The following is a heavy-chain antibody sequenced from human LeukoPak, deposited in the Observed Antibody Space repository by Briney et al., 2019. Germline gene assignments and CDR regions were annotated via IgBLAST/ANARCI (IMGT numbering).Heavy chain of an antibody. Sequence: GGPLRLSCAASGFTFSTYWMHWVRQAPGKGLVWVSRINSDGSSTRYADSVKGRFTISRDNAKNTLYLQMNSLRAEDTAVYYCARDLRTTGAFDIWGQGTMVTVSS. CDR2: INSDGSST. CDR1: GFTFSTYW. CDR3: ARDLRTTGAFDI. J-gene: IGHJ3*02. V-gene: IGHV3-74*01. D-gene: IGHD4-17*01.